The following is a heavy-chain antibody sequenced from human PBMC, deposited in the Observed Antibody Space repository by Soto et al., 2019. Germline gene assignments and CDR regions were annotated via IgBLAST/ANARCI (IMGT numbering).Heavy chain of an antibody. Sequence: QVQLVESGGGVVQPGRSLRVSCAASGFTFSDYGIYWVRQAPGKGLEWVALISYVGNNREYGDSVKGRFTISRDNSKNTLYLQMNSLRVEDTAVYYCTFGDNSFAYWGQGTLVTVSS. V-gene: IGHV3-30*03. CDR3: TFGDNSFAY. CDR2: ISYVGNNR. J-gene: IGHJ4*02. CDR1: GFTFSDYG. D-gene: IGHD1-20*01.